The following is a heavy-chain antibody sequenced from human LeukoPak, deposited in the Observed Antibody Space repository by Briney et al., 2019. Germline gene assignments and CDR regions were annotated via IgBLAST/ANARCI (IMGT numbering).Heavy chain of an antibody. J-gene: IGHJ4*02. CDR1: GFRFSNYW. D-gene: IGHD6-19*01. CDR3: ARAREITVSGTDYFDC. V-gene: IGHV3-7*01. Sequence: GGSLRLSCAVSGFRFSNYWMIWVRQAPGKGLEWVADIRHDGSGPSYLDSVKGRFTISRDNARNLLSLQMSSLRAEDTAVYYCARAREITVSGTDYFDCWGQGTLVTVSS. CDR2: IRHDGSGP.